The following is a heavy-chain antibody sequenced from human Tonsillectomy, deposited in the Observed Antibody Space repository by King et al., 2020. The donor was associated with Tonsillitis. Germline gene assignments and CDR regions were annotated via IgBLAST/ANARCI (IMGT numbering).Heavy chain of an antibody. CDR2: IYYSGST. CDR1: GGSISRYY. Sequence: VQLQESGPGLVKPSETLSLTCTVSGGSISRYYWSWIRQPPGKGQEWIGYIYYSGSTNYNPSLKSRVTISVDTSENKFSLRLSSVPAADTAVYFCARDVAPGYFDLWGRGTLVTVSS. D-gene: IGHD2-15*01. J-gene: IGHJ2*01. CDR3: ARDVAPGYFDL. V-gene: IGHV4-59*12.